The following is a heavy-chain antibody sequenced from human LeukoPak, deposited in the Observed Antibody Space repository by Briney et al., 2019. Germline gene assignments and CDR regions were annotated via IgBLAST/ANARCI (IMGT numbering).Heavy chain of an antibody. D-gene: IGHD3/OR15-3a*01. CDR3: ARDLVCTVNCKDS. J-gene: IGHJ5*01. Sequence: ASVKVSCKASGGTFSNDAISWVRQAPGQGLEWMGRVIPTLGIALYAQRFKGRVTITADKSTSTAYMELSSLTFEDTAVYFCARDLVCTVNCKDSWGQGTLVTVSS. CDR2: VIPTLGIA. V-gene: IGHV1-69*04. CDR1: GGTFSNDA.